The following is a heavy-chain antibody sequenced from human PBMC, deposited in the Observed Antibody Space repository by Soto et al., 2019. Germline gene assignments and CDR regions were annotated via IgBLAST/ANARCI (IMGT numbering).Heavy chain of an antibody. V-gene: IGHV4-4*02. CDR3: ARVTPRECYFDY. CDR2: IYHTGST. Sequence: QVQLQESGPGLVKPSGTLSLTCAVSGVSISSSNWWSWVRQPPGKGLEWIGEIYHTGSTNCNPSLKSRVTISVDKSKNQFFVKLSYVTAADTAVYYCARVTPRECYFDYWGQGPLVTVCS. J-gene: IGHJ4*02. D-gene: IGHD3-10*01. CDR1: GVSISSSNW.